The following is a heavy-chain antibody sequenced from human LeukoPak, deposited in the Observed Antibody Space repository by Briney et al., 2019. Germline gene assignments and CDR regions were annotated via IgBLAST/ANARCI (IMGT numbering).Heavy chain of an antibody. Sequence: GGSLRLSCAASGFTLSDYWMSWVRQAPGKGLEWVANIKHDGSDKYYVDSVKGRFNISRDNAKNSLYLQMNSLRAEDTALYYCARAKQWNYYFDYWGQGTLVTVSS. CDR2: IKHDGSDK. J-gene: IGHJ4*02. CDR3: ARAKQWNYYFDY. D-gene: IGHD6-19*01. V-gene: IGHV3-7*01. CDR1: GFTLSDYW.